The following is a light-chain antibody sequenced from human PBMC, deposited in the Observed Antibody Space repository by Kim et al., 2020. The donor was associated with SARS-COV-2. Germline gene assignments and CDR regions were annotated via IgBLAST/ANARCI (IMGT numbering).Light chain of an antibody. V-gene: IGKV3-20*01. CDR1: QHVYKGY. Sequence: IVLTQSPGTLSLSPGEGATLSCMASQHVYKGYLAWYQQRLGQAPRLLIYQTSNRATGIPDRFSGSGSGTDFTLTISRLEPEDFAVYYCQQYGSSPPYTFGQGTKLEI. J-gene: IGKJ2*01. CDR3: QQYGSSPPYT. CDR2: QTS.